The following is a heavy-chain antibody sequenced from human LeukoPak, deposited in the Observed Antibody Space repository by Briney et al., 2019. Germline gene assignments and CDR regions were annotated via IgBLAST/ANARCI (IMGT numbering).Heavy chain of an antibody. J-gene: IGHJ6*03. CDR2: ISGSGGST. CDR1: GFTFSSYG. Sequence: GGSLRLSCAASGFTFSSYGMSWVRQAPGKGLEWVSAISGSGGSTYYADSVKGRFTISRDNSKNTLYLQMNSLRAEDTAVYYCARGIEVGSGYMDVWGKGTTVTISS. CDR3: ARGIEVGSGYMDV. D-gene: IGHD3-22*01. V-gene: IGHV3-23*01.